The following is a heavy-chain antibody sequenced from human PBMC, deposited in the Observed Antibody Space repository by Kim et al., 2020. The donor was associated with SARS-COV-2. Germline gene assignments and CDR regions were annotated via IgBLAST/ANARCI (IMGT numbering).Heavy chain of an antibody. CDR2: IRSKANSYAT. CDR1: GFTFSGSA. CDR3: TRPVLLHRADSSGYYYDY. D-gene: IGHD3-22*01. Sequence: GGSLRLSCAASGFTFSGSAMHWVRQASGKGLEWVGRIRSKANSYATAYAASVKGRFTISRDDSKNTAYLQMNSLKTEDTAVYYCTRPVLLHRADSSGYYYDYWGQGTLVTVSS. J-gene: IGHJ4*02. V-gene: IGHV3-73*01.